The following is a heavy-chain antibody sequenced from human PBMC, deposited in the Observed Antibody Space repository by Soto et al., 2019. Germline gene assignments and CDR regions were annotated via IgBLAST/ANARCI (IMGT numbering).Heavy chain of an antibody. Sequence: PSETLSLTFAVYGGSFSGYYWSWIRQPPGKGLEWIGEINHSGSTNYNPSLKSRVTISVDTSKNQFSLKLSSVTAADTAVYYCARGRGSRVGATIRVSHFDYWGQGTLVTVSS. CDR1: GGSFSGYY. CDR2: INHSGST. J-gene: IGHJ4*02. CDR3: ARGRGSRVGATIRVSHFDY. V-gene: IGHV4-34*01. D-gene: IGHD1-26*01.